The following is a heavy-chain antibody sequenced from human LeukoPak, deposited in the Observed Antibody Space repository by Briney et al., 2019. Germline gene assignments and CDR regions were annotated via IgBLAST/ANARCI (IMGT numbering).Heavy chain of an antibody. CDR1: GYTFTGYY. CDR2: INPNSGGT. D-gene: IGHD1-20*01. CDR3: ARDHITGTTDWFDP. Sequence: ASVKVSCKASGYTFTGYYMHWVRQAPGQGLEWMGWINPNSGGTNYAQKFQGRVTMTRDTSISTAYMELSRLRPDDTAVYYCARDHITGTTDWFDPWGQGTLVTVSS. J-gene: IGHJ5*02. V-gene: IGHV1-2*02.